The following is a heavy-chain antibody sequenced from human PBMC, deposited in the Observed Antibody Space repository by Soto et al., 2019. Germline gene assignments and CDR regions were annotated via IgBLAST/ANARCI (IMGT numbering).Heavy chain of an antibody. V-gene: IGHV3-7*01. J-gene: IGHJ6*03. D-gene: IGHD3-10*01. CDR2: IKEDGSEK. CDR3: ARGRMVRGVTFYYYYYMDV. CDR1: GFTFSFYW. Sequence: VQLVESGGGLVQPGGSLRLSCAASGFTFSFYWMSWVRQAPGKGLEWVANIKEDGSEKYYVDSVKGRFTISRDNAKNSLYLQMNSLRAEDTAVYYCARGRMVRGVTFYYYYYMDVWGKGTTVTVS.